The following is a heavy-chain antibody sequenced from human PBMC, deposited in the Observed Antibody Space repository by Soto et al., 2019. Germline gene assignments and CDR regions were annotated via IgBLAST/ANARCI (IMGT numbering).Heavy chain of an antibody. Sequence: QVQLVQSGAEVKKPGSSVKVSCKASGGTFSSYAISWVRQAPGQGLEWMGGIIPIFGTANYAQQFQGRVTITADESTSTAYMELSSLRSEDTAVYYCVRAGITVVRGPSYYYYGMGVWGQGTTVTVSS. CDR3: VRAGITVVRGPSYYYYGMGV. CDR2: IIPIFGTA. V-gene: IGHV1-69*01. J-gene: IGHJ6*02. CDR1: GGTFSSYA. D-gene: IGHD3-10*01.